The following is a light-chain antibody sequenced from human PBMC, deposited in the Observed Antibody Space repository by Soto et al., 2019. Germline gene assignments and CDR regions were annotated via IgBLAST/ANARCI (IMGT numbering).Light chain of an antibody. Sequence: QSALTQPASVSGSPGQSITISCTGTSSDVGGYKYVSWYQQHPDKAPKLSIFEVSNRPSGISSRFSGSKSGNTASLTISGLQAEDEADYYCASYTSSSTSVIFGGGTKVTVL. V-gene: IGLV2-14*01. J-gene: IGLJ2*01. CDR2: EVS. CDR3: ASYTSSSTSVI. CDR1: SSDVGGYKY.